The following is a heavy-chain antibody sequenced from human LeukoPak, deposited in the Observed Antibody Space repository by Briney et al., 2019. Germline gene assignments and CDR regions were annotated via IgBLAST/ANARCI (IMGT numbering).Heavy chain of an antibody. CDR2: IKYDGSEK. Sequence: GGSLRLSCAASGLTFSSYWMTWVRQAPGKGPEWVANIKYDGSEKYYVDSVKGRFAISRDNARDSLYLQMDSLRAEDTAIYYCTRCGTRSSLFWNYWGQGTLVTVSS. J-gene: IGHJ4*02. CDR3: TRCGTRSSLFWNY. V-gene: IGHV3-7*01. CDR1: GLTFSSYW. D-gene: IGHD3-3*01.